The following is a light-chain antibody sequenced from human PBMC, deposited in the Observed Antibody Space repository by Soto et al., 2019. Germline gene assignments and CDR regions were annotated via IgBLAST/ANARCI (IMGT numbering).Light chain of an antibody. V-gene: IGKV1-5*03. CDR1: QSINNW. CDR3: QQYNIYAWT. Sequence: DIQMTQSPSTLSASVGDRVTITCRASQSINNWLAWYQQKPGKAPNLLIYKASTLESGVPSRFSGSGSGTEFTLTISSLQPDDFATYYCQQYNIYAWTFGQGTKVDIK. CDR2: KAS. J-gene: IGKJ1*01.